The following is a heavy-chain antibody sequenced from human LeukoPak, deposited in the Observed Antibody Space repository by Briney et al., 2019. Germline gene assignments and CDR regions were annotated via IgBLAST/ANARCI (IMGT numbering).Heavy chain of an antibody. D-gene: IGHD2-21*02. CDR2: IYNSGSS. J-gene: IGHJ6*02. Sequence: SETLSLICTVSGGSVNSYHWSWIRQPPGKGLEWIGYIYNSGSSNYNPSVKRRLTISIDTSKNQFSLNLKSVTAADTAVYYCARDASVVTANRYYYYGMDVWGQGTTVTVSS. CDR3: ARDASVVTANRYYYYGMDV. V-gene: IGHV4-59*02. CDR1: GGSVNSYH.